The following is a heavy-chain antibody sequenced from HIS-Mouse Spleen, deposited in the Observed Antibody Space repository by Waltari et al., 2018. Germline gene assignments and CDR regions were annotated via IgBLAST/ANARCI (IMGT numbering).Heavy chain of an antibody. CDR2: IYYSGST. J-gene: IGHJ4*02. Sequence: QLQLQESGPGLVKPSETLSLPCTVSDGPISSSSYYWGWIRQPPGKGLEWIGSIYYSGSTYYNPSLKSRVTISVDTSKNQFSLKLSSVTAADTAVYYCARHEGQQLVTSLFDYWGQGTLVTVSS. V-gene: IGHV4-39*01. CDR1: DGPISSSSYY. D-gene: IGHD6-13*01. CDR3: ARHEGQQLVTSLFDY.